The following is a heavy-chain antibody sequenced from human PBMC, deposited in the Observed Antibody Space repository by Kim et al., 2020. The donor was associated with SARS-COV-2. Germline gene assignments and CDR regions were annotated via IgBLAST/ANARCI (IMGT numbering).Heavy chain of an antibody. J-gene: IGHJ4*02. CDR1: GDSISSSNYY. CDR2: ITYSGTT. Sequence: SETLSLTCRISGDSISSSNYYWGWIRQPPGEGLEWIGSITYSGTTYYNPSLKSRVTISVDTSNNQFSLKLSSVTAADTAVYYCARHRTSYYTSLDYWGQG. CDR3: ARHRTSYYTSLDY. V-gene: IGHV4-39*01. D-gene: IGHD1-26*01.